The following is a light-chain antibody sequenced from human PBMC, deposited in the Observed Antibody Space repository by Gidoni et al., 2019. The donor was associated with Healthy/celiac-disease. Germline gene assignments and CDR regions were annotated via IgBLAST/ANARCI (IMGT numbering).Light chain of an antibody. CDR1: QRVSSY. V-gene: IGKV3-11*01. Sequence: EIVLTQPPATLSLSPGERATLPCTASQRVSSYLAWYQQKPGQAPRLLTYDASNRATGIPARCSGSGSGTDFTLTSSSLEPEDFAVYYCQQRSNWLTFGGGTKVEIK. J-gene: IGKJ4*01. CDR2: DAS. CDR3: QQRSNWLT.